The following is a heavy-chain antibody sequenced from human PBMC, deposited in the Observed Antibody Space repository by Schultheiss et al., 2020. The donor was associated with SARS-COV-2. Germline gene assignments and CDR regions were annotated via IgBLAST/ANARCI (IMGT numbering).Heavy chain of an antibody. V-gene: IGHV4-34*09. J-gene: IGHJ6*02. CDR2: IYSSGST. CDR3: ARGGRGYGYYYYYAMDV. D-gene: IGHD5-18*01. CDR1: GGSFSGYY. Sequence: SQTLSLTCAVYGGSFSGYYWSWIRQPPGKGLQWIGYIYSSGSTYYNPSLESQVRILVDTSKNQFSLKLTSVTAADTAVYYCARGGRGYGYYYYYAMDVWGQGTTVTVSS.